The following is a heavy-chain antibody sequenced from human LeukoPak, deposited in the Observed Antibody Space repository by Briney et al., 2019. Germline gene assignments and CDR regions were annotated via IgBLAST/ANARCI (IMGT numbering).Heavy chain of an antibody. D-gene: IGHD3-10*01. Sequence: GGSLRLSCAASGFTFSSYAMSWVRQAPGKGLEWVSTISGGDGSTYYADSVKGRFTISRDNSKNTLYLQMNSLRAEDTAVYYCAKDLEGFGRGVPFDYWGQGTLVTVSS. CDR1: GFTFSSYA. CDR3: AKDLEGFGRGVPFDY. CDR2: ISGGDGST. J-gene: IGHJ4*02. V-gene: IGHV3-23*01.